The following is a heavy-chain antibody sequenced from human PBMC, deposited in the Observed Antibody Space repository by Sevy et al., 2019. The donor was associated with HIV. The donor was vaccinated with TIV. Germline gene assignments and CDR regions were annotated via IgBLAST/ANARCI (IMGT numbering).Heavy chain of an antibody. J-gene: IGHJ5*02. CDR1: GGSINTYF. CDR2: ISYSGNT. V-gene: IGHV4-59*01. D-gene: IGHD3-22*01. Sequence: SETLSLTCTVSGGSINTYFWTWIRQPPGKEVEWIGYISYSGNTNYTPSLKSRVTISVDTSKNQFSLKLSSVTAADTAVYYCARYYYENRSPGSWFDPWGQGTLVTVSS. CDR3: ARYYYENRSPGSWFDP.